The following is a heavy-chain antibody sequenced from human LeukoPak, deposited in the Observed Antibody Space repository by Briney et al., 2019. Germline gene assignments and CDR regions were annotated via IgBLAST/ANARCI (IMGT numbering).Heavy chain of an antibody. CDR2: ISNDGSSK. J-gene: IGHJ6*02. CDR1: GFTFSRGG. Sequence: GGSLRLSCAASGFTFSRGGMRWVRQAPGKGLEWVAVISNDGSSKDDADSVKGRFTISRDNSENTLYLQMNSLRAEDTAVYYCARDIRYIWFTLERRMDVWGQGTTVTVSS. D-gene: IGHD3-10*01. CDR3: ARDIRYIWFTLERRMDV. V-gene: IGHV3-30-3*01.